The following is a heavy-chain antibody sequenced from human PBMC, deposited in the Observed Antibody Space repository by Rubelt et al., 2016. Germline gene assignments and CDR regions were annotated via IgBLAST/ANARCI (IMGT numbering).Heavy chain of an antibody. V-gene: IGHV3-73*01. J-gene: IGHJ4*02. D-gene: IGHD3-3*01. CDR3: TRSLRITGVGAD. CDR1: GFTFSGST. Sequence: EVQLVESGGGLVQPGGSLKLSCAASGFTFSGSTIHWVRQASGRGLEWVGRITTKADSYATAYPASVKGRFTVSRDDSKNTAYLQMSSLRSEDTAVDYCTRSLRITGVGADWGQGTLVTVSS. CDR2: ITTKADSYAT.